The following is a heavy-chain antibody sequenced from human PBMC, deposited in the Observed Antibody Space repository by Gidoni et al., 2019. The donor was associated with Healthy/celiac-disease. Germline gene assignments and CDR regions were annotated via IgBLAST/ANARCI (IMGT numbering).Heavy chain of an antibody. Sequence: QVQLQQWGAGLLKPSETLSLSCAVYGGSYSGYYWSWIRQPPGKGLKWIGEINHSGSTNYNPSLTGRVTISVDMSKNQFSLKLSSVTAADTAVYYCARGWPRGSSSSYYFDYWGQGTLVTVSS. J-gene: IGHJ4*02. V-gene: IGHV4-34*01. CDR3: ARGWPRGSSSSYYFDY. CDR2: INHSGST. CDR1: GGSYSGYY. D-gene: IGHD6-6*01.